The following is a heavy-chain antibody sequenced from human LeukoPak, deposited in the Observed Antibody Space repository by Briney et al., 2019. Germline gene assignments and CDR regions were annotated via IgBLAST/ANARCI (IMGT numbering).Heavy chain of an antibody. D-gene: IGHD5-24*01. J-gene: IGHJ3*01. V-gene: IGHV1-2*02. CDR2: IDPKSGDS. Sequence: ASVKVSCKASGYIFTAHYIHWVRQAPGQGLEWMGWIDPKSGDSNSAPRFQGRVTITRETSISTAYMEVRSLRPDDTAVYFCARRDGYDGFDLWGQGTMVIVSS. CDR1: GYIFTAHY. CDR3: ARRDGYDGFDL.